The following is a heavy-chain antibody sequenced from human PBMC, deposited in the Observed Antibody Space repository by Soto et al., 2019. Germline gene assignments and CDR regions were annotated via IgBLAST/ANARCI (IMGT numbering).Heavy chain of an antibody. D-gene: IGHD3-16*01. CDR1: GFTVSTKY. CDR2: IYSGGST. CDR3: ARDLWAADY. V-gene: IGHV3-66*01. J-gene: IGHJ4*02. Sequence: GGSLRLSCAASGFTVSTKYMSWVRQAPGKGLEWVSVIYSGGSTFYADSVRGRFTISRDNSKNTVNLQMNSLRAEDTAVYYCARDLWAADYWGQGTLVNVSS.